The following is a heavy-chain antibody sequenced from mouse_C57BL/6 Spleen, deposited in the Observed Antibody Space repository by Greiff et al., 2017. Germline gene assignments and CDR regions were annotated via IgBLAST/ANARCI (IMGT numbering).Heavy chain of an antibody. CDR3: VTEGFAY. J-gene: IGHJ3*01. Sequence: VKLQESGPELVKPGASVKISCKASGYAFSSSWMNWVKQRPGKGLEWIGRIYPGDGDTNYNGKFKGKATLTADKSSSTAYMQLSSLTSEDSAVYFCVTEGFAYWGQGTLVTVSA. D-gene: IGHD1-1*01. CDR2: IYPGDGDT. V-gene: IGHV1-82*01. CDR1: GYAFSSSW.